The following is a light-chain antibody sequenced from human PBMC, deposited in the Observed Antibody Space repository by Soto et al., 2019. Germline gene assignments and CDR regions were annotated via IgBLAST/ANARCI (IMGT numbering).Light chain of an antibody. Sequence: QAVPTQPPSASGSLGQSVIIPCTGTSSDVGGYDHVSWYQQHPGKAPKLMIYEVTERPAGVPNRFSGSKSGNTASLTVSGLQAEDEADYYCSSDAGNYNYVFGTGTKLTVL. V-gene: IGLV2-8*01. CDR3: SSDAGNYNYV. CDR1: SSDVGGYDH. CDR2: EVT. J-gene: IGLJ1*01.